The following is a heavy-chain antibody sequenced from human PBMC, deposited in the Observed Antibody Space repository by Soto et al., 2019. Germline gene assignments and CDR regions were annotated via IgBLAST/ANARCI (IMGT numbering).Heavy chain of an antibody. CDR3: ARLVNYHFGMDV. V-gene: IGHV5-51*01. J-gene: IGHJ6*02. Sequence: PGESLKISCKASDTTHWIGWVRQKPGKGLEWMGIIYPGDSDTKYSPSVQGQVTISVDKSISTAYLHWSSLKASDTATYYCARLVNYHFGMDVWGLGTTVTVSS. CDR1: DTTHW. CDR2: IYPGDSDT.